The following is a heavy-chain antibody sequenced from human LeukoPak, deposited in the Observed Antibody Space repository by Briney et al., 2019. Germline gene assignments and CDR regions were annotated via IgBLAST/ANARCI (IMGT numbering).Heavy chain of an antibody. CDR1: GGSFSGYY. Sequence: SKTLSLTCAVYGGSFSGYYWSWIRQPPGKGLEWIGEINHSGSTNYNPSLKSRVTISVDASKNQSSLKLSSVTAADTAVYYCARVLEGSSGQHWYFDLWGRGTLVTVSS. CDR3: ARVLEGSSGQHWYFDL. D-gene: IGHD6-19*01. CDR2: INHSGST. J-gene: IGHJ2*01. V-gene: IGHV4-34*01.